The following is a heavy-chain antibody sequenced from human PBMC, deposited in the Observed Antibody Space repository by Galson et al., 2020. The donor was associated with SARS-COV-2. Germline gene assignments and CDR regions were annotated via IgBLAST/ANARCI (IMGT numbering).Heavy chain of an antibody. J-gene: IGHJ3*02. CDR3: ARDRGYFDWSSDAFDI. Sequence: LSLTCAASGFAFSSYTIHWVRQAPGKGLEWVSVIPHDGSKKFFADSVRGRFTISRDNSKSTMFLQMNSLRPEDTAVYYCARDRGYFDWSSDAFDIWGQGTMVTVSS. CDR1: GFAFSSYT. D-gene: IGHD3-9*01. V-gene: IGHV3-30*01. CDR2: IPHDGSKK.